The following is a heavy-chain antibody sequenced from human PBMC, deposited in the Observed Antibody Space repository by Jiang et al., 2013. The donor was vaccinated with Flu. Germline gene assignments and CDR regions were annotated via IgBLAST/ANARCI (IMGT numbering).Heavy chain of an antibody. V-gene: IGHV1-3*01. Sequence: SGAEVKRPGASVRISCKASGSSLSFSLFGIHWVRQAPGQRLEWVGYVSGASGYTKYSQKFQDRVTITRDTSARTAYMEVRNLRSEDTAIYYCARVPGSLWLGIFDYWGPGSQLTVVS. CDR1: GSSLSFSLFG. CDR2: VSGASGYT. CDR3: ARVPGSLWLGIFDY. D-gene: IGHD3-10*01. J-gene: IGHJ4*02.